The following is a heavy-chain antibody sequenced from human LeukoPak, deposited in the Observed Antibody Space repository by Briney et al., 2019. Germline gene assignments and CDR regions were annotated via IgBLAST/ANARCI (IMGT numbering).Heavy chain of an antibody. CDR3: ARDKLQTIVVPAAHAFDI. J-gene: IGHJ3*02. D-gene: IGHD2-2*01. CDR1: GFTFSSYA. V-gene: IGHV3-30*01. Sequence: GRSLRLSCAASGFTFSSYAMHWVRQAPGKGLEWVAVISYVGSNKYYADSVKGRFTISRDNSKNTLYLQMNSLRAEDTAVYYCARDKLQTIVVPAAHAFDIWGQGTMVTVSS. CDR2: ISYVGSNK.